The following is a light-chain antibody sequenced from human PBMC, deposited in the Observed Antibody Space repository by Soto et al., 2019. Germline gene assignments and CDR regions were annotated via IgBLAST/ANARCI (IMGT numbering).Light chain of an antibody. CDR1: SSDVGTYNL. Sequence: QTLLTEPASWSGSPGQSITISCTGTSSDVGTYNLVSWYQQHPGKAPKLMIYEGSKRPSGVSNRFSGSKSGNTASLTISGLQAEDEADYYCCAYAGSSTYVFGSGTKV. J-gene: IGLJ1*01. CDR3: CAYAGSSTYV. V-gene: IGLV2-23*01. CDR2: EGS.